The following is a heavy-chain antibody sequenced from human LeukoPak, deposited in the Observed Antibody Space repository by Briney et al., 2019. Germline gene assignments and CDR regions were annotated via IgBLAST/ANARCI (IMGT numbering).Heavy chain of an antibody. CDR1: GYTFTDYH. V-gene: IGHV1-2*02. CDR2: INPNSGAA. Sequence: ASVTVSCKASGYTFTDYHMHWVRQAPGQGLEWMGWINPNSGAANYAQKFQGRVTMSRDTSISTAYMELSRLTSDDTAIYYCARDEVLPWFGDLDYWGQGSLVTVSS. D-gene: IGHD3-10*01. J-gene: IGHJ4*02. CDR3: ARDEVLPWFGDLDY.